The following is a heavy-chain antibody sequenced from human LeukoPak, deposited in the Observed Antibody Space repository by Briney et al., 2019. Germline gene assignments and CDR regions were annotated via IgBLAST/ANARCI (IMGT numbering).Heavy chain of an antibody. Sequence: GGSLRLSCAASGFTFNSYVMHWVRQAPGKGLEWVALVSYDGSDKDYADSVKGRFTISRDNSKNTLYLEMNSLRAEDTAVYYCASASSHRIAAGGDYWGQGTLVTVSS. V-gene: IGHV3-30*07. D-gene: IGHD6-13*01. CDR2: VSYDGSDK. J-gene: IGHJ4*02. CDR1: GFTFNSYV. CDR3: ASASSHRIAAGGDY.